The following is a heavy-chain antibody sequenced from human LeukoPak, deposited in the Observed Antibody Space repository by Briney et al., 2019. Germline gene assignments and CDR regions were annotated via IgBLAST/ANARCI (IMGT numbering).Heavy chain of an antibody. V-gene: IGHV4-59*12. CDR2: IYYSGST. D-gene: IGHD6-19*01. J-gene: IGHJ4*02. Sequence: PSETLSLTCAVYGGSFSGYYWSWIRQPPGKGLEWIGYIYYSGSTNYNPSLKSRVTISVDTSKNQFSLKLSSMTAADTAVYYCARDRGSSGWNDYWGQGTLVTVSS. CDR1: GGSFSGYY. CDR3: ARDRGSSGWNDY.